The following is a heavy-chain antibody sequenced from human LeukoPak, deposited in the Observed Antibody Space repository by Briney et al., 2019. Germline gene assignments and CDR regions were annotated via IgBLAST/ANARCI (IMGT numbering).Heavy chain of an antibody. J-gene: IGHJ6*03. CDR1: GSTFSSYE. CDR3: ARALTYYYDSSGYLYYYYYMDV. V-gene: IGHV3-48*03. D-gene: IGHD3-22*01. Sequence: GGSLRLSCAASGSTFSSYEMNWVRQAPGKGLEWVSYISSSGSTIYYADSVKGRFTISRDNAKNSLYLQMNSLRAEDTAVYYCARALTYYYDSSGYLYYYYYMDVWGKGTTVTISS. CDR2: ISSSGSTI.